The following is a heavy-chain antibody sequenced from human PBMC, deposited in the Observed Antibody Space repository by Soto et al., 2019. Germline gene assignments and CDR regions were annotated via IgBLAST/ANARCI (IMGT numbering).Heavy chain of an antibody. CDR3: ARQGPRVAGPSPDYYYGMDV. J-gene: IGHJ6*02. D-gene: IGHD6-19*01. V-gene: IGHV5-51*01. Sequence: PGESLKISCKGSGYSFTSYWIGWVRQMPGKGLEWMGIIYPGDSDTRYSPSFQGQVTISADKSISTAYLQWSSLKASDTAMYYCARQGPRVAGPSPDYYYGMDVWGQGTTVTVSS. CDR2: IYPGDSDT. CDR1: GYSFTSYW.